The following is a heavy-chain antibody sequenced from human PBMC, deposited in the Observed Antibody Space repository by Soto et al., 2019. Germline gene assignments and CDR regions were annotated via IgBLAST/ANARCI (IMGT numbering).Heavy chain of an antibody. CDR3: ARVKRYFDWLLLDY. CDR2: IIPIFGTA. J-gene: IGHJ4*02. Sequence: SVKVSCKASGGTFSSYAIIWVRQAPGQGLEWMGGIIPIFGTANYAQKFQGRVTITADESTSTAYMEPSSLSSEDTAVYYCARVKRYFDWLLLDYWGQGTLVTVSS. V-gene: IGHV1-69*13. D-gene: IGHD3-9*01. CDR1: GGTFSSYA.